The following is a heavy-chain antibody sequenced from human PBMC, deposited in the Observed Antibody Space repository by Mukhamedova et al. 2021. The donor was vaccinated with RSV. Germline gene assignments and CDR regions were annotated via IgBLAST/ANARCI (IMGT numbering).Heavy chain of an antibody. CDR2: ISWNSGSI. CDR3: AKDTRGYGMDV. J-gene: IGHJ6*02. Sequence: VSGISWNSGSIGYADSVKGRFTISRDNAKNSLNLQMNSLRAEDTALYYCAKDTRGYGMDVWGQGTTVTVSS. V-gene: IGHV3-9*01. D-gene: IGHD3-10*01.